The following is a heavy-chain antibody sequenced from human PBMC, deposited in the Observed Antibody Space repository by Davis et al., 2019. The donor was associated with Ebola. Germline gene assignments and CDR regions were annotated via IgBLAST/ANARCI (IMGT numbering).Heavy chain of an antibody. V-gene: IGHV3-48*04. CDR2: ISSGSTTL. J-gene: IGHJ3*02. CDR3: AREDTSEASDM. Sequence: GGSLRLSCAASGFTFSSYGMNWVRQAPGKGLEWVSYISSGSTTLKYPDSVKGRFTISRDNAKTSLCLRMDSLRAEDTAVYYCAREDTSEASDMWGQGTMVTVSS. CDR1: GFTFSSYG. D-gene: IGHD1-26*01.